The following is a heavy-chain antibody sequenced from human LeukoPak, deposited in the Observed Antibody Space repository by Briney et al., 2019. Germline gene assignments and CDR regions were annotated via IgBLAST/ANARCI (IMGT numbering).Heavy chain of an antibody. D-gene: IGHD3-16*02. Sequence: SETLSLTCTVSGGSISSYYWSWIRQPPGKGLEWVGYIYYSGSTNYNPSLKSRVTISVDTSKNQFSLQLSSVTAADTAVYYCARLRIGYVWGSYRSDNPKYYFDYWGQGTLVTVSS. J-gene: IGHJ4*02. CDR3: ARLRIGYVWGSYRSDNPKYYFDY. CDR2: IYYSGST. CDR1: GGSISSYY. V-gene: IGHV4-59*08.